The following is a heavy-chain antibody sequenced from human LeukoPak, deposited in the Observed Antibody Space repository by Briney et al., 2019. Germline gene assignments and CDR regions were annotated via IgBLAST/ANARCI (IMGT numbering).Heavy chain of an antibody. CDR1: GGSFSGYY. CDR3: ASGYSSGWARN. Sequence: SETLSLTCAVYGGSFSGYYWSWIRQPPGKGLEWIGEINHSGSTNYNPSLKSRVTISVDTSKNQFSLKLSSVTAADTAVYYCASGYSSGWARNWGQGTLVTVSS. J-gene: IGHJ4*02. D-gene: IGHD6-19*01. V-gene: IGHV4-34*01. CDR2: INHSGST.